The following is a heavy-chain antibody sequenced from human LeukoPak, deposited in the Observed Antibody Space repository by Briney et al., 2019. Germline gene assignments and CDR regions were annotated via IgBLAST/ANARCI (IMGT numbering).Heavy chain of an antibody. CDR2: IYYSGST. V-gene: IGHV4-39*01. CDR3: ARRRLGYNTINWFDP. J-gene: IGHJ5*02. D-gene: IGHD3-16*01. Sequence: SETLSLTCTVSGGSISSSSYYWGWIRQPPGKGLEWIGSIYYSGSTYYNPSLKSRATIPVDTSKNQFSLKLSSVTAADTAVYYCARRRLGYNTINWFDPWGQGTLVTVSS. CDR1: GGSISSSSYY.